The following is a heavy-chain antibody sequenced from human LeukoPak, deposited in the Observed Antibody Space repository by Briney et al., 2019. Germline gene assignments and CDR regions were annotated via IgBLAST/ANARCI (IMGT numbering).Heavy chain of an antibody. J-gene: IGHJ5*02. Sequence: PSETLSLTCSVSGGSIRSNYWSWIRQPPGNGLEWIGEVYYTGNTHYNPSLQSRVTISVDKSKNQFSLDLSSVTAADTAVYYCARDWDGRDSDRSGYYPRWFDPWGQGTLVTVSS. V-gene: IGHV4-59*12. CDR1: GGSIRSNY. CDR3: ARDWDGRDSDRSGYYPRWFDP. CDR2: VYYTGNT. D-gene: IGHD3-22*01.